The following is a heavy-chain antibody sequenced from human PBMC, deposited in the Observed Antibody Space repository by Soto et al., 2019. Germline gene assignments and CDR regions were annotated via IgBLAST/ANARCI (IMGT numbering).Heavy chain of an antibody. D-gene: IGHD3-10*01. J-gene: IGHJ4*02. Sequence: QLQLQESGPGLVKPSETLSLTCTVSGGSISSTSYYWGWIRQPPGKGLEWIGNIYYSGSTYYNPSLKSRVTISVDTSKNQCSLKLSSVTAADTAVYYCARRFGFGEFDSWGQGTLVTVSS. CDR1: GGSISSTSYY. CDR2: IYYSGST. CDR3: ARRFGFGEFDS. V-gene: IGHV4-39*01.